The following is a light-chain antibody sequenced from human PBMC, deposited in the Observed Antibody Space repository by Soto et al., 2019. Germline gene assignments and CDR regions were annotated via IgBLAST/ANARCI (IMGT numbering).Light chain of an antibody. V-gene: IGLV2-8*01. CDR2: EVN. CDR3: SSHAGSNNVYV. CDR1: SNDFGGYNY. J-gene: IGLJ1*01. Sequence: HSVLTHPLSASRSPGHSLPISFTGTSNDFGGYNYVSWYQQHPGKAPKVMIYEVNKRPSGVPDRFSGSKSGNTASLTVSGFQAEDEDAYYCSSHAGSNNVYVLGTGTKVTV.